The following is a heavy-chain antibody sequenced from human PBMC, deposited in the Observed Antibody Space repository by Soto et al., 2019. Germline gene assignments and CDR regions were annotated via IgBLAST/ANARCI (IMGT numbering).Heavy chain of an antibody. J-gene: IGHJ4*02. V-gene: IGHV1-18*01. CDR3: ARVSVTVAGPDFDY. CDR1: GYTFTKFA. D-gene: IGHD6-19*01. CDR2: ISGYNGNT. Sequence: ASVKVSCKASGYTFTKFAISWVLQGPGQGLEWMGWISGYNGNTNYAQKLQGRVTMTTDTSTTTAYLELRSLRSDDTAVYYCARVSVTVAGPDFDYWGQGTLVTVSS.